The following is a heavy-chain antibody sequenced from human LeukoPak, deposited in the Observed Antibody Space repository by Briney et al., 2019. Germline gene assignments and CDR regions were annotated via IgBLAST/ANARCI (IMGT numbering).Heavy chain of an antibody. J-gene: IGHJ5*02. CDR3: ARGRITMIVAT. Sequence: PSETLSLTCAVYGGSFSGYYWSWIRQPPGKGLEWIGEINHSGSTNYNPSLKSRVTISVDTSKNQFSLKLSSVTAADTAVYYCARGRITMIVATWGQGTLVTVSS. CDR2: INHSGST. D-gene: IGHD3-22*01. V-gene: IGHV4-34*01. CDR1: GGSFSGYY.